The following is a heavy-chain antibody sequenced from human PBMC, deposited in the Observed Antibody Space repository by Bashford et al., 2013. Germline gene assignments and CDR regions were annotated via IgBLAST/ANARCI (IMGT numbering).Heavy chain of an antibody. D-gene: IGHD2-21*02. CDR2: XNPNRGDT. CDR1: GYTFTDYH. CDR3: AKDYCAGDCASFFDL. Sequence: SVKVSCTASGYTFTDYHVHWVRQAPGQGLEWMGWXNPNRGDTNYAQNFQGRVSMTRDTSISTAYLELSRLRSDDTAVYYCAKDYCAGDCASFFDLWGRGTLVTVSS. V-gene: IGHV1-2*02. J-gene: IGHJ2*01.